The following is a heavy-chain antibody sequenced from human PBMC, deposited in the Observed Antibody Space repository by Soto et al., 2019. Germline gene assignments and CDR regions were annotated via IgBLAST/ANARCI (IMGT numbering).Heavy chain of an antibody. V-gene: IGHV4-34*01. CDR1: GGSFSGYY. CDR3: ERGPTYYDYIWGSYRSVAFDY. CDR2: INHSGST. J-gene: IGHJ4*02. D-gene: IGHD3-16*02. Sequence: PSETLSLTCAVYGGSFSGYYWSWIRQPPGKGLEWIGEINHSGSTNYNPSLKSRVTISVDTSKNQFSLKLSSVTAADTAVCYCERGPTYYDYIWGSYRSVAFDYWGQGTLVTVSS.